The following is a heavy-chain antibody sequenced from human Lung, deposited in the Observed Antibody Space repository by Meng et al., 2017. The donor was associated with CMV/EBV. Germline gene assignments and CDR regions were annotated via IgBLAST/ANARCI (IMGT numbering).Heavy chain of an antibody. CDR1: GYTFTNYG. J-gene: IGHJ4*02. Sequence: QAQLWHSGGEVKKPVPSVKVSCKASGYTFTNYGITWVRQAPGQGLEWMGWINAYNGDTNYAQTLQGRVTMTTDTSTSTAYMELRSLRSDDTAVYYCARVEVGITSGDYWGQGTLVTVSS. CDR3: ARVEVGITSGDY. V-gene: IGHV1-18*01. CDR2: INAYNGDT. D-gene: IGHD1-26*01.